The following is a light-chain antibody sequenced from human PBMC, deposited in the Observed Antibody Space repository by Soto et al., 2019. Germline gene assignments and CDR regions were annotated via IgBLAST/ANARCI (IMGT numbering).Light chain of an antibody. CDR2: QVS. J-gene: IGLJ1*01. V-gene: IGLV2-14*01. Sequence: SALTQPASVSGSPGQSITISCTGTSSDVGYYNYVSWFQQYPGKAPKVIIYQVSNRPSGVSNRFSGSKSGNTAPLTISGLQAEDEADYYCSSYSRSGPLRYVFVLGTKV. CDR1: SSDVGYYNY. CDR3: SSYSRSGPLRYV.